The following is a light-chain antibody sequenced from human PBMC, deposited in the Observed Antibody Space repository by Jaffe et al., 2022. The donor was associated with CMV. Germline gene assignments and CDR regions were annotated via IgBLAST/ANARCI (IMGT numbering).Light chain of an antibody. CDR1: QAISSY. CDR3: QQVNSYPIT. CDR2: AAS. V-gene: IGKV1-9*01. Sequence: IQLTQSPSSLSAFVGDRVTITCRASQAISSYLAWYQQKPGKAPKLLIYAASTLQSGVPSRFSGSGSGTDFTLTISSLQPEDFGTYHCQQVNSYPITFGQGTRLEIK. J-gene: IGKJ5*01.